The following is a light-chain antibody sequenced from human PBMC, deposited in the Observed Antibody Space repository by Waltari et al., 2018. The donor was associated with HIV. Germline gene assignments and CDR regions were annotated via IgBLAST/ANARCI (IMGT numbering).Light chain of an antibody. CDR3: LQYNSYPWT. V-gene: IGKV1-17*01. J-gene: IGKJ1*01. CDR2: VAS. CDR1: QGIRSD. Sequence: DIQMTQSPSSLSASVGDRGNITCRASQGIRSDVGWYQQKPGKAPKRLIYVASSLESGVPSRFSGSGSGREFTLTISSLQPEDFATYFCLQYNSYPWTFGQGTKVEIK.